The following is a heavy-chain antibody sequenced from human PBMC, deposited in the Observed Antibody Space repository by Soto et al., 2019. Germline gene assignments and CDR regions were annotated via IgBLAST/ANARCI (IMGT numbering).Heavy chain of an antibody. CDR1: GFXFDDYT. CDR2: ISWDGGST. D-gene: IGHD3-22*01. Sequence: PGGFLRLSCAASGFXFDDYTMHWVRQAPGKGLEWVSLISWDGGSTYYADSVKGRFTISRDNSKNTLYLQMNSLRAEDTAVYYCAKASSGYYSYWGQGTLVTVSS. V-gene: IGHV3-43*01. J-gene: IGHJ4*02. CDR3: AKASSGYYSY.